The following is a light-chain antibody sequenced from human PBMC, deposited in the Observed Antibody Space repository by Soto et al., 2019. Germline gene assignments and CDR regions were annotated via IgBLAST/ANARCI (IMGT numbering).Light chain of an antibody. CDR1: SSDVGNYKY. J-gene: IGLJ1*01. V-gene: IGLV2-14*01. CDR3: FSDTSSGTYV. Sequence: QSALTQPASVSGSPGQWITIYCTGTSSDVGNYKYVSWYQQHPGKAPKLMIYEVSNRPSGVSNRFSGSKSGNTASLTISGLHAADETDYYCFSDTSSGTYVFGTGTKVTVL. CDR2: EVS.